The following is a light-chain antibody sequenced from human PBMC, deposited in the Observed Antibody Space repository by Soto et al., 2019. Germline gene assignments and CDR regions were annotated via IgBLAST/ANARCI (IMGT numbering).Light chain of an antibody. CDR3: QQYDDWPWT. CDR2: GAS. CDR1: QSVNSN. V-gene: IGKV3-15*01. Sequence: EILLTQSPDTLSLSPGERATLSCRASQSVNSNLAWYHLKPGQAPRLLIYGASIRAAGIPARFTGSESGTEFTLSISSLQSEDFAVYYCQQYDDWPWTFGHGTKVDIK. J-gene: IGKJ1*01.